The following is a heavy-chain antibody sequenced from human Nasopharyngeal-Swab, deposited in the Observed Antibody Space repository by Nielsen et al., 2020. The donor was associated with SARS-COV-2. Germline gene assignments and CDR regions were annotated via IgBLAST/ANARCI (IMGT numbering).Heavy chain of an antibody. V-gene: IGHV6-1*01. D-gene: IGHD3-3*01. J-gene: IGHJ4*02. CDR1: GDSVPSPSAG. CDR3: ARGRDFSFDS. Sequence: SQTLSLTCAISGDSVPSPSAGWNWIRQSPSRGLEWPGRTLYRSKWYNDYAESVKSRIAVNPDTSKNQFSLQLNSVTPEDTAVYYCARGRDFSFDSWGQGTLVTASS. CDR2: TLYRSKWYN.